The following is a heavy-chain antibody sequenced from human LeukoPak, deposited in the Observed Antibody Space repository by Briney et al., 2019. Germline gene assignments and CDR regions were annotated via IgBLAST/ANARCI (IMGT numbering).Heavy chain of an antibody. V-gene: IGHV3-53*01. CDR1: GFTVSSNY. CDR3: ARAWVPSGSYCPSNIDY. CDR2: IYSGGST. D-gene: IGHD1-26*01. J-gene: IGHJ4*02. Sequence: GGSLRLSCAASGFTVSSNYMSWVRQAPGKGREWVSVIYSGGSTYYADSVKGRFTISRDNSKNTLYLQMNSLRAEDTAVYYCARAWVPSGSYCPSNIDYWGQGTLVTVSS.